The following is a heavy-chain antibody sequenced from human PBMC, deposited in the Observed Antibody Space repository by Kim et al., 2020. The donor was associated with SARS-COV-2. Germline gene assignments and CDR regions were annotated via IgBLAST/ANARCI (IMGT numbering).Heavy chain of an antibody. J-gene: IGHJ6*02. D-gene: IGHD1-26*01. CDR2: IGGGGAST. CDR1: GFTFSRYA. CDR3: AKGVGVAGRGMDV. V-gene: IGHV3-23*01. Sequence: GGSLRLSCSASGFTFSRYAMSWVRQAPGKGLEWVSGIGGGGASTYYADSVKGRFTISRDNSKNTLSLQMNSLRAEDTAVYYCAKGVGVAGRGMDVWGQGTTVTVSS.